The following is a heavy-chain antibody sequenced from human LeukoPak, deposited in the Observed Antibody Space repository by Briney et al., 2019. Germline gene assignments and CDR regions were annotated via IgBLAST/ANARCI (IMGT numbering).Heavy chain of an antibody. D-gene: IGHD6-25*01. V-gene: IGHV1-2*02. CDR1: GNTFSVYY. CDR3: ARARLPRAYDAFDI. Sequence: GASVKVSFTASGNTFSVYYMHWVRQAPGQGLEWMGWINPNSGGTNYAQKFQGRVTMTRDTSISTAYMELSRLRSDDTAVYYCARARLPRAYDAFDIWGQGTMVTVSS. CDR2: INPNSGGT. J-gene: IGHJ3*02.